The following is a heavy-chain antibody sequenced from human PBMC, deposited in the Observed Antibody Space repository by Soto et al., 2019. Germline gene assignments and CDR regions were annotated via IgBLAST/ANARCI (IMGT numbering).Heavy chain of an antibody. CDR1: GFTVSNNH. D-gene: IGHD3-16*01. V-gene: IGHV3-53*01. CDR2: VHGGGST. Sequence: VQLVESGGGLIQPGGSLRLSCAASGFTVSNNHMTWVRQAAGKGLELVSFVHGGGSTSYADSVKGRFTISRDNSKNTIYLQMDSLRAEYPAIYYCAGRLTTAASLDYWGRGTLVTVSS. CDR3: AGRLTTAASLDY. J-gene: IGHJ4*02.